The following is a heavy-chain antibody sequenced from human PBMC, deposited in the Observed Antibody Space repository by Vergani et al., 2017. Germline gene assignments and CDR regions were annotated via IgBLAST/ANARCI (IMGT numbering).Heavy chain of an antibody. D-gene: IGHD7-27*01. J-gene: IGHJ4*02. CDR3: ARDLKNGDAFDY. Sequence: EVQLVESGGGLVKPGGSLRLSCAASGFTFSSYSMNWVRQAPGKGLEWVSSISSSSSYIYYADSVKGRFTISRDNAKNSLYLQMDSLRAEDTAVYYCARDLKNGDAFDYWGQGTLVNVSS. V-gene: IGHV3-21*01. CDR2: ISSSSSYI. CDR1: GFTFSSYS.